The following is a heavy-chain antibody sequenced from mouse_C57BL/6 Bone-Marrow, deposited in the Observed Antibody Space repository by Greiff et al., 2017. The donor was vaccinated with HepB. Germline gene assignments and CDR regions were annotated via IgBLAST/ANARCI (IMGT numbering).Heavy chain of an antibody. V-gene: IGHV14-4*01. D-gene: IGHD2-3*01. CDR1: GFNIKDDY. CDR3: TTGDGYSYYFDY. J-gene: IGHJ2*01. CDR2: IDPENGDT. Sequence: EVKLMESGAELVRPGASVKLSCTASGFNIKDDYMHWVKQRPEQGLEWIGWIDPENGDTEYASKFQGNATITADTSSNTAYLQLSSLTSEDTAVYYCTTGDGYSYYFDYWGQGTTLTVSS.